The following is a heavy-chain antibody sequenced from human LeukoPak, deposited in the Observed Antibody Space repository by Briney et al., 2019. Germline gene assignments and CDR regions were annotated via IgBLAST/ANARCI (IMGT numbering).Heavy chain of an antibody. D-gene: IGHD3-10*01. CDR1: GGSFSGYY. CDR3: ARGYGSGSSVDY. V-gene: IGHV4-34*01. Sequence: PSETLSLTCAVYGGSFSGYYWSWIRQPPGKGLEWIGSIYYSGSTYYNPSLKSRVTISVDTSKNQFSLKLSSVTAADTAVYYCARGYGSGSSVDYWGQGTLVTVSS. J-gene: IGHJ4*02. CDR2: IYYSGST.